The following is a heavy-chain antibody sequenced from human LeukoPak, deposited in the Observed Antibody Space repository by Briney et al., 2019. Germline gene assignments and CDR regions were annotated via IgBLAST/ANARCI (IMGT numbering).Heavy chain of an antibody. D-gene: IGHD2-21*01. Sequence: SETLSLSCIVSGDSISSDYRSWIRQPPGKGLEWIGYINYSGSTTYNPSLKGRVTISVDTSKNHVSLKLRSVTAADTAVYYCARLDCVADNCYNYWGLGTLVTVSS. CDR2: INYSGST. CDR3: ARLDCVADNCYNY. CDR1: GDSISSDY. J-gene: IGHJ4*02. V-gene: IGHV4-59*08.